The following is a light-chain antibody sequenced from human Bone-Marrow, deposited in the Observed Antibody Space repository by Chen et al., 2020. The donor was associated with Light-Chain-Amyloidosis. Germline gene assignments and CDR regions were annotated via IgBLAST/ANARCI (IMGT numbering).Light chain of an antibody. CDR3: SSYTITNTLV. V-gene: IGLV2-14*01. CDR2: EVT. CDR1: SSDVGGDNH. J-gene: IGLJ1*01. Sequence: QSALTQPASVSGSPGQSITISCTGTSSDVGGDNHVSWYQQHPEKAPKLMIYEVTNRPSWVPDRFSGSKSDNTGSLTIYGLQTEDEADYFCSSYTITNTLVFGSGTRVTVL.